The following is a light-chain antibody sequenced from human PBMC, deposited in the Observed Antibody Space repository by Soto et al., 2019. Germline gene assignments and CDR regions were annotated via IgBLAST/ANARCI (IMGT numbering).Light chain of an antibody. V-gene: IGLV1-40*01. CDR3: QSFDSSLSAVV. CDR2: GNI. Sequence: QSALTQPPSVSGAPGQRVTISCTGSSSNIGTGYDVHWYQHLPGTAPKLLIYGNINRPSGVPDRFSGSKSGTSASLAITGLQAEDEADYYCQSFDSSLSAVVFGGGTKLTFL. J-gene: IGLJ2*01. CDR1: SSNIGTGYD.